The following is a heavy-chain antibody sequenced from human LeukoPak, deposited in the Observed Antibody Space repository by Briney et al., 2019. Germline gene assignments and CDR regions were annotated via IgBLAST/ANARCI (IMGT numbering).Heavy chain of an antibody. CDR1: GGSISSYY. V-gene: IGHV4-59*12. D-gene: IGHD1-14*01. Sequence: PSETLSLTCTVSGGSISSYYWSWVRQPPGKGLEWIGFVYYTGSTNYSPSLKSRVAISADTSKNQFSLKLSSVTAADTAVYYCARDLPGQYGFDIWGQGTMVTVSS. J-gene: IGHJ3*02. CDR2: VYYTGST. CDR3: ARDLPGQYGFDI.